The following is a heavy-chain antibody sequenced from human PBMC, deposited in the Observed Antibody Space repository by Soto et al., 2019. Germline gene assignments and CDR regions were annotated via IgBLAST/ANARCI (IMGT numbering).Heavy chain of an antibody. Sequence: LSCAASGFTFSSYDMHLVRQATGKGLEWVSAIGTAGDTYYPGSVKGRFTISRENAKNSLYLQMNSLRAGDTAVYYCARGRYKWNLEGGWFDPWGQGTLVTVSS. D-gene: IGHD1-20*01. CDR3: ARGRYKWNLEGGWFDP. CDR1: GFTFSSYD. J-gene: IGHJ5*02. V-gene: IGHV3-13*01. CDR2: IGTAGDT.